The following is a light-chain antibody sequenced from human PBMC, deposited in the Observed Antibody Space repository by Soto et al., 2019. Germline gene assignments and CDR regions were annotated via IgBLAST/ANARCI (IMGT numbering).Light chain of an antibody. Sequence: DIQMTQSRSSLSASVGDRVTITFRASQSISSYLNWYQQKPGKAPKLLIYAASSLQSGVPSRFSGSGSGTDFTLTISSLHPEDFATYYCQQSYSTSWTFGQGTKVDI. CDR3: QQSYSTSWT. V-gene: IGKV1-39*01. J-gene: IGKJ1*01. CDR1: QSISSY. CDR2: AAS.